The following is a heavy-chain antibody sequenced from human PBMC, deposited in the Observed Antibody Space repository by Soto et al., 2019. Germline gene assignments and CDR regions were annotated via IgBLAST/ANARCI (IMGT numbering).Heavy chain of an antibody. J-gene: IGHJ4*02. CDR3: ARLGGSYAVPHFDY. CDR2: IFYSGTTT. CDR1: GGSISTSRYY. D-gene: IGHD1-26*01. Sequence: SETLSLTCTVSGGSISTSRYYWGWIRQPPGKGLEWIGSIFYSGTTTNYNPSLKSRVTLSVDTSKNQFSLKLSSVTAADTAVYYCARLGGSYAVPHFDYWGQGTLVTVSS. V-gene: IGHV4-39*07.